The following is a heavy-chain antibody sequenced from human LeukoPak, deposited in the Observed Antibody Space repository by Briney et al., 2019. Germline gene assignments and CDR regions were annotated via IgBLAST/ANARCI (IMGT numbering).Heavy chain of an antibody. CDR1: GYSFTGNY. CDR2: INPNTGGT. V-gene: IGHV1-2*02. D-gene: IGHD2-2*03. J-gene: IGHJ4*02. CDR3: ARVGYCSRGVCCNYDY. Sequence: ASVKVSCKASGYSFTGNYMHWVRQAPGQGFEWMGWINPNTGGTSYAQKFKGRVLMTRDTSISTAYLELSSLKSDDTAVYYCARVGYCSRGVCCNYDYWGQGTQVTVSS.